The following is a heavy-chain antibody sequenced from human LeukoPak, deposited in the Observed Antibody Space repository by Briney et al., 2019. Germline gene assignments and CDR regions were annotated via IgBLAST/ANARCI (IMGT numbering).Heavy chain of an antibody. J-gene: IGHJ6*03. Sequence: ASVKVSCKASGYSFTNYDINWVRQAPGQGLEWMGWINPNSGGTNYAQKFQGRVTMTRDTSISTAYLELSRLTSDDTAVYYCARGGLPIYYYYMDVWGKGTTVTISS. CDR2: INPNSGGT. V-gene: IGHV1-2*02. D-gene: IGHD3-16*01. CDR1: GYSFTNYD. CDR3: ARGGLPIYYYYMDV.